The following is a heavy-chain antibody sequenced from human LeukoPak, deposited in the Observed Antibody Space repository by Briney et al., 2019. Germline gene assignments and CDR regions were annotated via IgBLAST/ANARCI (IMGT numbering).Heavy chain of an antibody. V-gene: IGHV1-69*05. CDR3: RAGGGPTDYYFDY. Sequence: SVKVSCKASGGTFSSYAISWVRQAPGQGLEWMGRIIPIFGTANYAQKFQGRVTITTDESTSTAYMELSSLRSEDTAVYYCRAGGGPTDYYFDYWGQGTLVTVSS. CDR2: IIPIFGTA. D-gene: IGHD6-13*01. CDR1: GGTFSSYA. J-gene: IGHJ4*02.